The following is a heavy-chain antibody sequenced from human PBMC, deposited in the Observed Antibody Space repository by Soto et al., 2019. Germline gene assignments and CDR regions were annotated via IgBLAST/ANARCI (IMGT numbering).Heavy chain of an antibody. CDR2: ISYDGSNK. V-gene: IGHV3-30*18. CDR1: GFTFSSYG. D-gene: IGHD1-1*01. CDR3: AKDQGDAWNAFRHRAINSYNWFDP. Sequence: QVQLVESGGGVVQPGRSLRLSCAASGFTFSSYGMHWVRQAPGKGLEWVAVISYDGSNKYYADSVKGRFTISRDNSKNTLYLQMNRLRAEETAVDYCAKDQGDAWNAFRHRAINSYNWFDPWGQGTLVTVSS. J-gene: IGHJ5*02.